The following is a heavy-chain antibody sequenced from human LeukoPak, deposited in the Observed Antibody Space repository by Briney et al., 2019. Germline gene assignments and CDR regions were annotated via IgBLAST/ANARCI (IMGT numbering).Heavy chain of an antibody. Sequence: GGSLRLSCAASGFTVSSNYMSWVRQAPGRGLEWVSVIYSGGTTYYADSVKGRFTISRDNSKNTLYLQMNSLRAEDMAVYHCARDPRGGSSWYYFDYWGQGTLVTVSS. CDR2: IYSGGTT. J-gene: IGHJ4*02. V-gene: IGHV3-66*01. CDR1: GFTVSSNY. CDR3: ARDPRGGSSWYYFDY. D-gene: IGHD6-13*01.